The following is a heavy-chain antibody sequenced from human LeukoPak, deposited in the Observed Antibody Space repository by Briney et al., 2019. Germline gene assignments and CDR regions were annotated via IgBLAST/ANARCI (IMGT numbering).Heavy chain of an antibody. CDR3: ASPVRG. Sequence: CGSLRLSCTASGFTFGDYYMSWIRQAPGKGLEWVSYKSGSSGNINYADSVKGRFTISRDNAKNSLYLQMNSLRDEDTAVYYCASPVRGWGQGALVTVSS. CDR2: KSGSSGNI. CDR1: GFTFGDYY. D-gene: IGHD3-10*01. J-gene: IGHJ4*02. V-gene: IGHV3-11*01.